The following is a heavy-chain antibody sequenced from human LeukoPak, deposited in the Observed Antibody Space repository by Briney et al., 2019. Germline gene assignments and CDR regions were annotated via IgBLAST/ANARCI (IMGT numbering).Heavy chain of an antibody. Sequence: ASVKVSCKASGYTFTSYAMHWVRQAPGQRLEWMGWINAGNGNTKYSQKFQGRVTISRDTSASTAYMELSSLRSEDTAVYYCAREQGYCSGGPCYYYGMDVWGQGTTVTVSS. D-gene: IGHD2-15*01. V-gene: IGHV1-3*01. CDR3: AREQGYCSGGPCYYYGMDV. J-gene: IGHJ6*02. CDR1: GYTFTSYA. CDR2: INAGNGNT.